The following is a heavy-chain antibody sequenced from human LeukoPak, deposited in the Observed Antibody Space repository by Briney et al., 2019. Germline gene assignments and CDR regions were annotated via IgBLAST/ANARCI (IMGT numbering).Heavy chain of an antibody. CDR2: ISYDGSNK. V-gene: IGHV3-30*18. D-gene: IGHD2-21*01. CDR1: GFTFSSYG. J-gene: IGHJ6*02. CDR3: AKEIAAGGYYGMDV. Sequence: PGGSLRPSCAASGFTFSSYGMHWVRQAPGKGLEWVAVISYDGSNKYYADSVKGRFTISRDNSKNTLYLQMNSLRAEDTAVYYCAKEIAAGGYYGMDVWGQGTTVTVSS.